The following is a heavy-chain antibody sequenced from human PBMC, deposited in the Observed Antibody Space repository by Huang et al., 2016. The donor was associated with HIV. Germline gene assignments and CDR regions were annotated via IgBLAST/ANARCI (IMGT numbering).Heavy chain of an antibody. CDR2: MNPNSVDT. J-gene: IGHJ4*02. V-gene: IGHV1-2*02. CDR3: STSGEFYDSSGVLDY. CDR1: GYTFTDYF. Sequence: QVHLVQSGAEGKKPGASVRVSCKASGYTFTDYFLHWVRQAPGQGLEWMGWMNPNSVDTNYAQKFQDRVTMTRDTFINTAYMELRRLTSDDTAVYYCSTSGEFYDSSGVLDYWGQGTLVIVST. D-gene: IGHD3-22*01.